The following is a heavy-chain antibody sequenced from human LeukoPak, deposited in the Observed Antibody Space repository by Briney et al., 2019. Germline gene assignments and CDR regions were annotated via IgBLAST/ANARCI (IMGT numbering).Heavy chain of an antibody. V-gene: IGHV4-34*01. J-gene: IGHJ4*02. CDR1: GGSFSGYC. CDR3: ASPHGN. Sequence: PSETLSLTCAVYGGSFSGYCWSWIRQPPGKGLGWIGEINHSGSTNYNPSLKSRVTISVDTSKNQFSLKLSSVTAADTAVYYCASPHGNWGQGTLVTVSS. D-gene: IGHD1-14*01. CDR2: INHSGST.